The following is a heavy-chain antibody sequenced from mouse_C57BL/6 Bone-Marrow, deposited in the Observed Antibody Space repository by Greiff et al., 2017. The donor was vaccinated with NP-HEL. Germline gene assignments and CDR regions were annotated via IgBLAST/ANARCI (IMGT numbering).Heavy chain of an antibody. Sequence: EVQRVESGGGLVQPGGSLSLSCAASGFTFTDYYMSWVRQPPGKALEWLGFIRNKANGYTTEYSASVKGRFTISRDNSQSILYLQMNALRAEDSATYYCARPSPTGTFDYWGQGTTRTVSS. V-gene: IGHV7-3*01. CDR3: ARPSPTGTFDY. D-gene: IGHD4-1*02. CDR1: GFTFTDYY. CDR2: IRNKANGYTT. J-gene: IGHJ2*01.